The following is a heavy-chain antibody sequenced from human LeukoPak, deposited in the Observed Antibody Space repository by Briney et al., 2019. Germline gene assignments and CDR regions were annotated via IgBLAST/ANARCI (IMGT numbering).Heavy chain of an antibody. Sequence: GGSLRLSCAASGFTFSSAWMSWVRQAPGQGLEWVGRIKSKTDGGTTDYAAPVNGRFTISRDDSENTLYVQMNSLKTEDTAVYYCTTVGSSGCDNWGQGTLVTVSS. CDR1: GFTFSSAW. J-gene: IGHJ4*02. CDR2: IKSKTDGGTT. V-gene: IGHV3-15*01. D-gene: IGHD6-19*01. CDR3: TTVGSSGCDN.